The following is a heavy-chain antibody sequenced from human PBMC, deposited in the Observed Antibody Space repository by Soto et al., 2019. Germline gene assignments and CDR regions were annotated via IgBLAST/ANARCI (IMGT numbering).Heavy chain of an antibody. D-gene: IGHD5-12*01. CDR1: GVSISTYQ. Sequence: SETLSLTCIVSGVSISTYQWSWFRQPAGKGLEWIGRMHTSGSTNYNPSLKSRVSMSVDTSKNHFSLKVSSVTAADTAVYYCARDEYGYGDSYDSWGQGTLVTVSS. CDR3: ARDEYGYGDSYDS. V-gene: IGHV4-4*07. CDR2: MHTSGST. J-gene: IGHJ4*02.